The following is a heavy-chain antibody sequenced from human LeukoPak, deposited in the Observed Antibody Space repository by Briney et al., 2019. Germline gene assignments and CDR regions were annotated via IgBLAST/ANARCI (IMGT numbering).Heavy chain of an antibody. J-gene: IGHJ5*02. Sequence: GSLRLSCAPSGFTFSGYAMSWVRQAPGKGLEWVSTISNSGGSKDYADSVKGRFTISRDNSKNTLYLQMNSLRAEDTAVYYCAKGVSGYYQYNWFDPWGQGTLVTVSS. CDR1: GFTFSGYA. CDR2: ISNSGGSK. CDR3: AKGVSGYYQYNWFDP. D-gene: IGHD3-22*01. V-gene: IGHV3-23*01.